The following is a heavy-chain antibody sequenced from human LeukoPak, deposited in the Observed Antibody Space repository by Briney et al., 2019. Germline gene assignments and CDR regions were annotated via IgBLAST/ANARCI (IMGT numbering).Heavy chain of an antibody. Sequence: SETLSLTCTVSGGSISSGSYYWSWIRQPAGKGLEWIGRIYTSGSTNYNPSLKSRVTISVDTSKNQFSLKLSSVTAADTAVYYCARGTKVLRFLEWLPNWFDPWGQGTLVTVSS. CDR2: IYTSGST. CDR3: ARGTKVLRFLEWLPNWFDP. CDR1: GGSISSGSYY. J-gene: IGHJ5*02. D-gene: IGHD3-3*01. V-gene: IGHV4-61*02.